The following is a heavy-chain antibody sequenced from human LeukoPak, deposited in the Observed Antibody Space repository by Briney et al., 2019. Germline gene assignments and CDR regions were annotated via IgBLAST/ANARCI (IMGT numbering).Heavy chain of an antibody. D-gene: IGHD3-3*01. CDR1: GGSISSGGYY. J-gene: IGHJ4*01. V-gene: IGHV4-31*03. Sequence: SETLSLTCTVSGGSISSGGYYWSWIRQHPGKGLEWIGYIYYSGSTYYNPSLKSRVTISVDTSKNQFSLKLSSVTAADTAVYYCAREGFWSGYDYWGHGALVTVSS. CDR3: AREGFWSGYDY. CDR2: IYYSGST.